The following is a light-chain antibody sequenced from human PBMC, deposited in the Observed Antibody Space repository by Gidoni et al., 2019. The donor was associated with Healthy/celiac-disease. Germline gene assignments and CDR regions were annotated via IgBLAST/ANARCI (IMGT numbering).Light chain of an antibody. CDR3: CSYAVQGVV. CDR2: EGS. J-gene: IGLJ2*01. V-gene: IGLV2-23*01. CDR1: SSDVGSYNL. Sequence: QSALTQPASVSGSPGQSITISCTGTSSDVGSYNLVPWYQQHPGKAPKLMIYEGSKRPSGVSNRFSGSKSGNTASLTISGLQAEDEADYYCCSYAVQGVVFGGGTKLTVL.